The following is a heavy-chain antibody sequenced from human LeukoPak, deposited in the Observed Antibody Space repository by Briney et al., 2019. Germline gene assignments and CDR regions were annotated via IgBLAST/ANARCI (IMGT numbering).Heavy chain of an antibody. V-gene: IGHV3-23*01. J-gene: IGHJ4*02. CDR3: AKDQDYYDSSGYCDY. D-gene: IGHD3-22*01. CDR2: ISGSGGST. Sequence: SGGSLRLSCAASGFTFSSYAMSWVRQAPGKGLEWVSAISGSGGSTYYADSVKGRFTISRDNSKNTLYLQMNSLRAEDTAVYYCAKDQDYYDSSGYCDYWGQGTLVTVSS. CDR1: GFTFSSYA.